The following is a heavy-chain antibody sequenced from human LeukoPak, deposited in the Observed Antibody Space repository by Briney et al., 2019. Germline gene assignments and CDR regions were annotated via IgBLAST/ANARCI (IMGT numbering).Heavy chain of an antibody. D-gene: IGHD5-18*01. CDR1: GFTSSNYV. CDR3: AKGDSAMIRRYYFDY. V-gene: IGHV3-23*01. CDR2: ISGGGGTT. J-gene: IGHJ4*02. Sequence: GGSLRLSCAASGFTSSNYVMSWVRQAPGKGLEWVSPISGGGGTTYHADSVKGRFTISRDNGKNTLYLQMNSLRVEDTALYYCAKGDSAMIRRYYFDYWGQGTLVTVSS.